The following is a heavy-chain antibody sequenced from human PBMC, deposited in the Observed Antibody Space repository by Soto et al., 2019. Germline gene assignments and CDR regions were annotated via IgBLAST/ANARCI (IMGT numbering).Heavy chain of an antibody. Sequence: EVQLLESGGGLIQPGGSLRLSCAASQFTFSNYAMSWVRQAPGKGLEWVSGISGSGGSTYYADSVKGRFTISRDNSKNTLYLQMNSLRAEDTAVYYDAKQPYYYFWSGYNDGMDVWGQGTTVTVS. J-gene: IGHJ6*02. CDR3: AKQPYYYFWSGYNDGMDV. D-gene: IGHD3-3*01. V-gene: IGHV3-23*01. CDR2: ISGSGGST. CDR1: QFTFSNYA.